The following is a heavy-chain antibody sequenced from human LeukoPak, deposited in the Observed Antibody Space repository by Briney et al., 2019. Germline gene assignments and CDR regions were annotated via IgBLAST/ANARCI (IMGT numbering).Heavy chain of an antibody. CDR2: IYTTGST. J-gene: IGHJ6*03. Sequence: SETLSLTCTVSGGSISYYYCNWIRQPPGKGLEWIGYIYTTGSTNYNPSLKSRVTISLDTSKNQFSLKLSSVTAADTAVYYCARSVRTYGSGSYFEDYYYMDVRGKGTTVTVSS. CDR1: GGSISYYY. CDR3: ARSVRTYGSGSYFEDYYYMDV. D-gene: IGHD3-10*01. V-gene: IGHV4-4*09.